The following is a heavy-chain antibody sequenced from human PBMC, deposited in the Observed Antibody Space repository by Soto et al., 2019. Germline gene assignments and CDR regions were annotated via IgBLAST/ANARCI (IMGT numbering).Heavy chain of an antibody. Sequence: GASVKVSCKASGYTFTSYGISWVRQAPGQGLEWMGWISAYNGNTNYAQKLQGRVTMTTDTSTSTAYMELRSLRSDDTAVYYCARDPTPVNDFWSGYWSPYYFDYWGQGTLVTVSS. D-gene: IGHD3-3*01. V-gene: IGHV1-18*01. CDR3: ARDPTPVNDFWSGYWSPYYFDY. CDR2: ISAYNGNT. J-gene: IGHJ4*02. CDR1: GYTFTSYG.